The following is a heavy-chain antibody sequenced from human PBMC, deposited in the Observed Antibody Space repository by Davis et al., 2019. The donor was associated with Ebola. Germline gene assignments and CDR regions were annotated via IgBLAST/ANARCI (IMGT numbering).Heavy chain of an antibody. CDR3: ARQAPPPYCSSTSCYKVRYYYYGMDV. Sequence: GGSLRLSCKGSGYSFTSYWIGWVRQMPGKGLEWMGIIYPGDSDTRYSPSFQGKVTISAEKSISTAYLQCSSLKASDTAMYYCARQAPPPYCSSTSCYKVRYYYYGMDVWGQGTTVTVSS. D-gene: IGHD2-2*02. CDR2: IYPGDSDT. J-gene: IGHJ6*02. V-gene: IGHV5-51*01. CDR1: GYSFTSYW.